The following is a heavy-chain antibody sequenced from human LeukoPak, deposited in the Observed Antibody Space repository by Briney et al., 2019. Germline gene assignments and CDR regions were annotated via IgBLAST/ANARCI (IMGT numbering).Heavy chain of an antibody. Sequence: ASVKVSCKASGYTFTSYDINWVRQATGQGLEWMGWMNPNSGNTGYAQKFQGRVTMTRNTSISTAYMELSSLGSEDTAVYYCARMDTAMVLLDDYWGQGTLVTVSS. D-gene: IGHD5-18*01. CDR2: MNPNSGNT. V-gene: IGHV1-8*01. J-gene: IGHJ4*02. CDR1: GYTFTSYD. CDR3: ARMDTAMVLLDDY.